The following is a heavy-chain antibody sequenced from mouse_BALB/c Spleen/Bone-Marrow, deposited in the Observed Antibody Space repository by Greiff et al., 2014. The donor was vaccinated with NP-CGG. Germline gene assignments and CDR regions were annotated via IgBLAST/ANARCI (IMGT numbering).Heavy chain of an antibody. J-gene: IGHJ1*01. CDR1: GFTFTDYY. CDR2: IRNKANGYTT. CDR3: TRDKYYGNSYIWYFDD. D-gene: IGHD1-1*01. V-gene: IGHV7-3*02. Sequence: EVMLVESGGGLVQPGGSLRLSCATSGFTFTDYYMSWVRQPPGKALEWLGFIRNKANGYTTEYSVSVKGRFTISRDNSQSILYLQMNTVRAEDSATYYCTRDKYYGNSYIWYFDDWGAGTTVTVSS.